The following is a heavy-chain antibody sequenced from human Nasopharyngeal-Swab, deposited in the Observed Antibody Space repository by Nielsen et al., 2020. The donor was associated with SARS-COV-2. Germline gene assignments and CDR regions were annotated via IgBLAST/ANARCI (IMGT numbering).Heavy chain of an antibody. Sequence: GESLKISCAGSGFTFSGYAIHWVRQAPGKGLEWVAVLSYDGRSTFYADSVKGRFSISRDSSKNTLYLQMDSLRGEDTAVYYCARDAPAHYGAFYWGRGTLVTVSS. CDR1: GFTFSGYA. D-gene: IGHD4-17*01. V-gene: IGHV3-30*04. J-gene: IGHJ4*02. CDR2: LSYDGRST. CDR3: ARDAPAHYGAFY.